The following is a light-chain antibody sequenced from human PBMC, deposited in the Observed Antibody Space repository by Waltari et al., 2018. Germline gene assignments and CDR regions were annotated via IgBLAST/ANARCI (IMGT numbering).Light chain of an antibody. V-gene: IGKV3-11*01. CDR1: ESVSIY. CDR2: DAS. J-gene: IGKJ4*01. CDR3: QQRASWPLT. Sequence: EIVLTQSPATLSLSPGERATLSCRASESVSIYLAWYQHKPGQAPRLLIYDASNRAAGIPARFSGGGSGTDFTLTISSLEPEDFAVYYCQQRASWPLTFGGGIKVELK.